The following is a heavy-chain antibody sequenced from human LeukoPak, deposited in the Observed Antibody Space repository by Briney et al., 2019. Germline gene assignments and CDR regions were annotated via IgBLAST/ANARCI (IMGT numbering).Heavy chain of an antibody. D-gene: IGHD2-15*01. J-gene: IGHJ4*02. CDR2: IFRSGHT. CDR3: ARDTRTAQGFDY. CDR1: DYSISSGYY. V-gene: IGHV4-38-2*02. Sequence: SETLSLTCTVSDYSISSGYYWGWIRQPPGKGLEWTGSIFRSGHTYYSPSLKSRVTISVDTSNNRFSLSLSAVTAADTAIYYCARDTRTAQGFDYWGQGILVTVSS.